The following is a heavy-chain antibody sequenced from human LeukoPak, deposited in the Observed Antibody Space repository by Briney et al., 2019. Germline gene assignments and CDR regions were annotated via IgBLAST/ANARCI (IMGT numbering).Heavy chain of an antibody. J-gene: IGHJ4*02. V-gene: IGHV3-7*01. D-gene: IGHD5-18*01. CDR3: ARKDLEITAMVDY. CDR2: IKQDGSEK. CDR1: GFTFSSYW. Sequence: HPGGSLRLSCAASGFTFSSYWKSWVRQAPGKGLEWVANIKQDGSEKYYVDSVKGRFTISRDNAKNSLYLQMNSLRAEDTAVYYCARKDLEITAMVDYWGQGTLVTVSS.